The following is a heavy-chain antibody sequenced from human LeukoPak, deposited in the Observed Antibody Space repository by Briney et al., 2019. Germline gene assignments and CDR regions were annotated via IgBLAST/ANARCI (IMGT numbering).Heavy chain of an antibody. CDR2: TWYDGTDK. V-gene: IGHV3-33*01. J-gene: IGHJ4*02. D-gene: IGHD3-10*01. Sequence: GGPLRLSCAASGFTFANYAMHWVRQAPGKGLEWVAVTWYDGTDKYYADSVKGRFTISRDNSKRTLYLQMNSLRVEDTAIYYCARDEGVLLVPSYYFDYWGQGTLVTVSS. CDR1: GFTFANYA. CDR3: ARDEGVLLVPSYYFDY.